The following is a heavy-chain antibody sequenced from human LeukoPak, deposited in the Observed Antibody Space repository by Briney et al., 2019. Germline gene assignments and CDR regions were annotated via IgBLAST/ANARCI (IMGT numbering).Heavy chain of an antibody. CDR2: IWYDGSYK. CDR1: GYTFTGYY. J-gene: IGHJ4*02. CDR3: AKDVTTGTLALDY. V-gene: IGHV3-33*03. D-gene: IGHD1-1*01. Sequence: SCKASGYTFTGYYMHWVRQAPGKGLEWVAVIWYDGSYKYYAESVKGRFTISRDNSKKTLYLQMNSLRAEDTAVYYCAKDVTTGTLALDYWGQGILVTVSS.